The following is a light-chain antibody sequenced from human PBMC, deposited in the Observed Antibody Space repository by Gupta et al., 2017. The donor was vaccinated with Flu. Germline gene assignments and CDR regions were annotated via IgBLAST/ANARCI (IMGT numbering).Light chain of an antibody. J-gene: IGKJ1*01. CDR1: QSVSSN. CDR3: QQYKNWPPRT. V-gene: IGKV3-15*01. CDR2: GAS. Sequence: EIVMTQSPATLSVSPGERATLSCRASQSVSSNLAWHQQKPGQAPRLLIYGASTRDTGIPARFSGSGSGTEFTLTISSRQSEDFAVYYCQQYKNWPPRTFGQGTKVEIK.